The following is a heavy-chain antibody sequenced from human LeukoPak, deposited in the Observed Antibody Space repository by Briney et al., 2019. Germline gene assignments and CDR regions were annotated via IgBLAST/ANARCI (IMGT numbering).Heavy chain of an antibody. J-gene: IGHJ6*03. CDR3: ARDFSVAYYYYYYMDV. D-gene: IGHD4-23*01. Sequence: GGSLRLSCAASGFTFSSYAMNWVRQAPGKGLEWVAKIREDGSENFYVDSVKGRFVISRDNAKKSLYLQMNSLRAEDTAVYYCARDFSVAYYYYYYMDVWGKGTTVTVSS. CDR2: IREDGSEN. V-gene: IGHV3-7*01. CDR1: GFTFSSYA.